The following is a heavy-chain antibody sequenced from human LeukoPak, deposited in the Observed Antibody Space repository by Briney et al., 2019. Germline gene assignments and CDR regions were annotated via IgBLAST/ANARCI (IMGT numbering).Heavy chain of an antibody. CDR1: GFTFSSYW. CDR3: AKDRYGNRFYYFDY. Sequence: PGGSLRLSCAASGFTFSSYWMHWVRQAPGKGLVWVSRINTDGSDTSYADSVKGRFTISRDNAKNTLYLQMNSLRAEDTAVYYCAKDRYGNRFYYFDYWGQGTLVTVSS. CDR2: INTDGSDT. V-gene: IGHV3-74*01. J-gene: IGHJ4*02. D-gene: IGHD4-11*01.